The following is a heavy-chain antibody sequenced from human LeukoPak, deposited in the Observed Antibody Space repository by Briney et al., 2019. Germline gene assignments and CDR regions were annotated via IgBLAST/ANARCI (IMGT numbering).Heavy chain of an antibody. CDR1: GYTFTGYY. J-gene: IGHJ6*02. CDR2: INPNSGGT. CDR3: AGNHRITGTTHVVFYYYGMDV. Sequence: ASVKVSCKASGYTFTGYYMHWVRQAPGQGLEWMGWINPNSGGTNYAQKFQDRVTMTRDTSISTAYMDLSRLRSDDTGEYYCAGNHRITGTTHVVFYYYGMDVWGQGTTVTVSS. D-gene: IGHD1-20*01. V-gene: IGHV1-2*02.